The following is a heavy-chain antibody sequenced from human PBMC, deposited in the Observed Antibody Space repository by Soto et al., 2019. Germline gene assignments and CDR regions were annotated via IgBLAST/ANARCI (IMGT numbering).Heavy chain of an antibody. D-gene: IGHD3-22*01. V-gene: IGHV3-23*01. Sequence: GGSLRLSCAASGFTFSSYAMSWVRQAPGKGLEWVSAISGSGGSTYYADSVKGRFTISRDNSKNTLYLQMNSLRAEDTAVYCCAKSEDYYDSSGYFHYFDYWGQGT. CDR1: GFTFSSYA. CDR2: ISGSGGST. J-gene: IGHJ4*02. CDR3: AKSEDYYDSSGYFHYFDY.